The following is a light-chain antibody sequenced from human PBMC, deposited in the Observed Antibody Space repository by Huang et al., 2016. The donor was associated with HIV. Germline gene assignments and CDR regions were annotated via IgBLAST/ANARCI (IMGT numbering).Light chain of an antibody. V-gene: IGKV1-5*01. Sequence: DIQMTQSPSTLSASVGDRVTITCRASQSISSWLAWYQQKPGKAPELLIYDASSLESGVPSRFSGSEAGTEFPLTISSLQPDNFATYYCQQYNIYPYTFGQGTKLEIK. J-gene: IGKJ2*01. CDR3: QQYNIYPYT. CDR2: DAS. CDR1: QSISSW.